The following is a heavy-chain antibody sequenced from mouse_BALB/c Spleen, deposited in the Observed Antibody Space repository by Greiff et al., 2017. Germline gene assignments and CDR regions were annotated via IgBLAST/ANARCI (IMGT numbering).Heavy chain of an antibody. CDR2: IFPGTGTT. Sequence: VQLQQSGAELVKPGASVKLSCKTSGYTFTSYWIQWVKQRPGQGLGWIGEIFPGTGTTYYNEKFKGKATLTIDTSSSTAYMQLSSLTSEDSAVYFCARRDGNYVGFAYWGQGTLVTVSA. J-gene: IGHJ3*01. CDR3: ARRDGNYVGFAY. D-gene: IGHD2-1*01. V-gene: IGHV1S132*01. CDR1: GYTFTSYW.